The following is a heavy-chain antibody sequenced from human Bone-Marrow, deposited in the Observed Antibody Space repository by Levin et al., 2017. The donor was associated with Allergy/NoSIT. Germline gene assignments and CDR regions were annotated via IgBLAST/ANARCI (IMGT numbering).Heavy chain of an antibody. CDR1: GYTFTSYG. Sequence: ASVKVSCKASGYTFTSYGISWVRQAPGQGLEWMGWISAYNGNTNYAQKLQGRVTMTTDTSTSTAYMELRSLRSDDTAVYYCARVEPTRPPRILWWTHGDYDYYGMDVWGQGTTVTVSS. D-gene: IGHD2-21*01. V-gene: IGHV1-18*01. CDR2: ISAYNGNT. CDR3: ARVEPTRPPRILWWTHGDYDYYGMDV. J-gene: IGHJ6*02.